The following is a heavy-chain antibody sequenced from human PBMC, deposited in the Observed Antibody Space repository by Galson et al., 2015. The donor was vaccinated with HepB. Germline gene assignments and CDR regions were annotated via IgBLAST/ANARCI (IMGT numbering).Heavy chain of an antibody. D-gene: IGHD4-17*01. Sequence: SLRLSCAASGFTFSDYYMRWIRQAPGKGLEWLSYISHSTLYTNYADSVKGRITISRDNARNSLYLQLHSLRAEDTAVYYCARVADVDYGDHSHFDYWGQGTLVTVSS. CDR3: ARVADVDYGDHSHFDY. V-gene: IGHV3-11*06. J-gene: IGHJ4*02. CDR1: GFTFSDYY. CDR2: ISHSTLYT.